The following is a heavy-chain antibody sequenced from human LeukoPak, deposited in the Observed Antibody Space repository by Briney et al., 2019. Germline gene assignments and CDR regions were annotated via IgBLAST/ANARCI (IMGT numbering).Heavy chain of an antibody. CDR3: ASSNNDFWSGYYGNFDY. CDR1: GFTFSSYA. V-gene: IGHV3-7*01. J-gene: IGHJ4*02. Sequence: PGGSLRLSCAASGFTFSSYAMNWVRQAPGKGLEWVANIKQDGSEKYYVDSVKGRFTISRDNAKNSLYLQMNSLRAEDTAVYYCASSNNDFWSGYYGNFDYWGQGTLVTVSS. CDR2: IKQDGSEK. D-gene: IGHD3-3*01.